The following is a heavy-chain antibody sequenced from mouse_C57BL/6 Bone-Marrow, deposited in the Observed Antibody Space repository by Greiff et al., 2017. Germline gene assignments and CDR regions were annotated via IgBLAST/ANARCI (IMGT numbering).Heavy chain of an antibody. CDR2: IDPSDSYT. CDR3: ARRAAQDHFDY. CDR1: GYTFTSYW. Sequence: VQLQQPGAELVMPGASVKLSCKASGYTFTSYWMHWVQQRPGQGLEWIGEIDPSDSYTNYTQKFKGKSTLTVDKSSSTAYMQLSSLTSEDSAVYDGARRAAQDHFDYWGQGTTLTVSS. V-gene: IGHV1-69*01. J-gene: IGHJ2*01. D-gene: IGHD6-1*01.